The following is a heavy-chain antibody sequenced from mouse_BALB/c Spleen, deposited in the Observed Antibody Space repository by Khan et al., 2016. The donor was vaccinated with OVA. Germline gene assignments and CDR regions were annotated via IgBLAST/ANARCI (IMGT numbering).Heavy chain of an antibody. CDR2: VSFGSATT. J-gene: IGHJ1*01. Sequence: EVELVESGGGLVQPGGSRKLSCAASGFTFSSFGMHWVRQAPEKGLEWVAYVSFGSATTYYADTVKGRFTISRDNPKNTLFLQMTSLRSEDTAIYYCARSLITTWYLDVWGAGTTVTVSS. CDR1: GFTFSSFG. CDR3: ARSLITTWYLDV. D-gene: IGHD2-4*01. V-gene: IGHV5-17*02.